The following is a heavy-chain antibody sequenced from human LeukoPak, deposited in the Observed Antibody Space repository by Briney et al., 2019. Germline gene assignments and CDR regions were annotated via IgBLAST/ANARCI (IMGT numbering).Heavy chain of an antibody. CDR3: ASGFMITFGGVIVPDY. D-gene: IGHD3-16*02. Sequence: PSETLSLTCTVSGGSISSYYWSWIRQPPRKGLEWIGYIYYSGSTNYNPSLKSRVTISVDTSKNQFSLKLSSVTAADTAVYYCASGFMITFGGVIVPDYWGQGTLVTVSS. V-gene: IGHV4-59*12. J-gene: IGHJ4*02. CDR1: GGSISSYY. CDR2: IYYSGST.